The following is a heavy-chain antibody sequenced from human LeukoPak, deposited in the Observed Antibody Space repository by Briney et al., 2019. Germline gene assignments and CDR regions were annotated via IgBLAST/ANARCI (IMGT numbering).Heavy chain of an antibody. V-gene: IGHV1-18*04. Sequence: ASVKVSCKASGYTFTSYGISWVRQAPGQGLEWMGWISAYNGNTNYAQKLQGRVTMTTDTSTSTAYMELRSLRSDDTAAYYCARVVVVEATITYFDYWGQGTLATVSS. J-gene: IGHJ4*02. D-gene: IGHD5-12*01. CDR3: ARVVVVEATITYFDY. CDR2: ISAYNGNT. CDR1: GYTFTSYG.